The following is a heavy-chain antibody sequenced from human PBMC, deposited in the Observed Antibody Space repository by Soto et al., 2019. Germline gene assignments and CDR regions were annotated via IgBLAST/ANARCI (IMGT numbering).Heavy chain of an antibody. CDR2: IVPIVDTA. Sequence: VPLVRSGAEVREPASSVKVSCKTSGGTFSSYAISWVRQAPGQGLEWMGGIVPIVDTATYAQKFQGRVTITADESTSTAYMELSRLRSDDTAVYYYVRVVAIPGYPDYWDQGTLVTVSS. CDR3: VRVVAIPGYPDY. CDR1: GGTFSSYA. V-gene: IGHV1-69*12. D-gene: IGHD5-12*01. J-gene: IGHJ4*02.